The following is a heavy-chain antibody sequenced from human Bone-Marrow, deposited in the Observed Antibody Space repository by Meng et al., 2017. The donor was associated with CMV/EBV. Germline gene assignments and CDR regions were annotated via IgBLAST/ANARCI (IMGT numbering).Heavy chain of an antibody. D-gene: IGHD5-24*01. CDR3: ARDRGDGYLL. J-gene: IGHJ4*02. Sequence: SVKVSCKASGYTFTNYYMHWVRQAPGQGLEWMGRIIPILGIANYAQKFQGRVTITADKSTSTAYMELSSLRSEDTAVYYCARDRGDGYLLWGQGTLVTVSS. V-gene: IGHV1-69*04. CDR1: GYTFTNYY. CDR2: IIPILGIA.